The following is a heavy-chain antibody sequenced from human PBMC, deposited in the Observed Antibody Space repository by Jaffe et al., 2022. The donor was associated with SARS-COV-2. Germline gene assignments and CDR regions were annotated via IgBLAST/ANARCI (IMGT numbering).Heavy chain of an antibody. CDR3: ARRSTNYYDSSGYSIAFDY. V-gene: IGHV4-39*01. Sequence: QLQLQESGPGLVKPSETLSLTCTVSGGSISSSSYYWGWIRQPPGKGLEWIGSIYYSGSTYYNPSLKSRVTISVDTSKNQFSLKLSSVTAADTAVYYCARRSTNYYDSSGYSIAFDYWGQGTLVTVSS. CDR2: IYYSGST. D-gene: IGHD3-22*01. CDR1: GGSISSSSYY. J-gene: IGHJ4*02.